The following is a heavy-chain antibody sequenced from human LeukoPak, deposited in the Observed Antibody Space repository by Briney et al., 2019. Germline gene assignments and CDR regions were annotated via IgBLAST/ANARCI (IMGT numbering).Heavy chain of an antibody. CDR1: GGSVSSGSYY. V-gene: IGHV4-61*01. D-gene: IGHD1-1*01. J-gene: IGHJ4*02. CDR2: IYYSGST. CDR3: ARDRNWNGIDY. Sequence: KPSETLSLTCTVSGGSVSSGSYYWSWIRQPPGKGLEWIGYIYYSGSTNYNPSLKSRVTISVDTSKNQFSLKLSSVTAADTAVYYCARDRNWNGIDYWGQGTLVTVSS.